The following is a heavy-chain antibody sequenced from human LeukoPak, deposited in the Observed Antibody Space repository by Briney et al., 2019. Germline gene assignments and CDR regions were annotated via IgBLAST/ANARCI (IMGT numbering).Heavy chain of an antibody. J-gene: IGHJ1*01. CDR1: GGSISGYY. CDR2: VHYSGST. V-gene: IGHV4-59*01. Sequence: SETLSLTCTVSGGSISGYYWSWVRDPPGKGLEWIGHVHYSGSTKYNPSLKSRATISVDTSKNQFSLKLSSVTAADTAVYYCVRGDDYGDFKNWGQGDLVTASS. D-gene: IGHD4-17*01. CDR3: VRGDDYGDFKN.